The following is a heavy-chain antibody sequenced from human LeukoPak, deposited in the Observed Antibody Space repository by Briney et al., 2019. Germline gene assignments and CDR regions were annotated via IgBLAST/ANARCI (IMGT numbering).Heavy chain of an antibody. D-gene: IGHD1-1*01. CDR2: ISSSSSYI. CDR3: ARGRYNWNVMGAFDI. V-gene: IGHV3-21*01. CDR1: GFTFSSYS. J-gene: IGHJ3*02. Sequence: GGSLRLSCAASGFTFSSYSMNWVRQAPGKGLEWVSSISSSSSYIYYADSVKGRFTISRDNAKNSLYLQMNSLRAEDTAVYYCARGRYNWNVMGAFDIWGRGTMVTVSS.